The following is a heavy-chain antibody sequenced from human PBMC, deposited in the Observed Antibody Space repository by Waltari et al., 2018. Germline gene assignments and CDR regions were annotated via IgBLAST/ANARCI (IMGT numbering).Heavy chain of an antibody. D-gene: IGHD6-19*01. J-gene: IGHJ4*02. Sequence: QVQLVQSGAEVKKPGASVKVSCKASGYTFTSYDINWVRQATGQGLEWMGWMNPNSGNTGYAQMFQGRVTMTRHTSISTAYMEVNSLTSEDTAVYYCARVSSAPYRSAWHFGYWGQGTLVTVSS. V-gene: IGHV1-8*01. CDR2: MNPNSGNT. CDR3: ARVSSAPYRSAWHFGY. CDR1: GYTFTSYD.